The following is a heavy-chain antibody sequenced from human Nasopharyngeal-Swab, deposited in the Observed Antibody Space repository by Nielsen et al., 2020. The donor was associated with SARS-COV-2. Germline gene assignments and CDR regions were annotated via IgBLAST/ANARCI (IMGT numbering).Heavy chain of an antibody. CDR3: ARAPGVDYYYYMDV. CDR1: GYTFTNYG. CDR2: INPGTVNT. V-gene: IGHV1-3*01. J-gene: IGHJ6*03. Sequence: ASVKVSCKVSGYTFTNYGIHWVRQAPGQRIEWMGWINPGTVNTKYSQKFQGRVTISRDTSASTAYMELSSLRSEDTAVYYCARAPGVDYYYYMDVWGNGTTVTVSS.